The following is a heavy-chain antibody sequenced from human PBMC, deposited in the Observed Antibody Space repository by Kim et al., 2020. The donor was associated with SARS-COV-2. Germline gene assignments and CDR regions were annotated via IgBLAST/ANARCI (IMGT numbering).Heavy chain of an antibody. D-gene: IGHD2-15*01. CDR1: GGSFSGYY. J-gene: IGHJ6*03. Sequence: SETPSLTCAVYGGSFSGYYWSWVRQPPGKGLEWIGEINHSGSTSYNPSLKSRVTISVDTSKNQFSLKLSSVTAADTAVYYCTRGCSGGSCPTFAGRYYM. CDR2: INHSGST. CDR3: TRGCSGGSCPTFAGRYYM. V-gene: IGHV4-34*01.